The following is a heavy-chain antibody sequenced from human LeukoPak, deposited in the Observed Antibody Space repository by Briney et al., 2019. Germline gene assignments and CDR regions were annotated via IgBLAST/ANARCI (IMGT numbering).Heavy chain of an antibody. CDR2: ISSSGSTI. V-gene: IGHV3-48*04. J-gene: IGHJ4*02. CDR3: ARETRVRWTDY. CDR1: GFSFSISN. D-gene: IGHD5-24*01. Sequence: GGSLRLSCAASGFSFSISNMNWVRQAPGKGLEWVSYISSSGSTIYYADSVKGRFTISRDNAKNSLYLQMNSLRAEDTAVYYCARETRVRWTDYWGQGILVTVSS.